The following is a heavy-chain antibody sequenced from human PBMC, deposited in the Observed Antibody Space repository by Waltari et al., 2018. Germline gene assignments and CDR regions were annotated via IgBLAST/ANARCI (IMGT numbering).Heavy chain of an antibody. Sequence: QVQLMQSGAEVKKPGASVKVSCKASGYTFTGYYLPWVRKAPGQGLEWMGWISPNSGDTRYAQKFQDRVTMTRDTSISTSYMELSRLISDDTAVYYCARGPYYYDTSGFSLHYWGQGTLVTVSS. CDR2: ISPNSGDT. CDR1: GYTFTGYY. V-gene: IGHV1-2*02. D-gene: IGHD3-22*01. CDR3: ARGPYYYDTSGFSLHY. J-gene: IGHJ4*02.